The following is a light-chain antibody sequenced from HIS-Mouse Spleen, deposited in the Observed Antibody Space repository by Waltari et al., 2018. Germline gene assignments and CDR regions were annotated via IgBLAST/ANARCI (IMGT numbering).Light chain of an antibody. CDR3: GTWDSSLSAVV. J-gene: IGLJ2*01. Sequence: QSVLTQPPSVSAAPGQKVTISCSGSSSNIGNNYVSWYQQLPGTAPKLLIYDNNKRPSGIPDRFPGSKSGTSATLGITGLQTGDDADYYCGTWDSSLSAVVFGGGTKLTVL. CDR2: DNN. V-gene: IGLV1-51*01. CDR1: SSNIGNNY.